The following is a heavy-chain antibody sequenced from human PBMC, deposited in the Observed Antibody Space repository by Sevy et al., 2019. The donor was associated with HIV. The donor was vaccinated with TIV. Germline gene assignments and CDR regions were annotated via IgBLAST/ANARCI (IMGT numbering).Heavy chain of an antibody. CDR1: GFTFSKYS. V-gene: IGHV3-23*01. Sequence: GGSLRLSCAASGFTFSKYSMSWVRQPPGKGLEWVSTLSFGCGEINYEDSVKGRFTISRDNSKSSVYLQMNNLRPEDMAVYYCAREGCTKPHDYWGQGTLVTVSS. D-gene: IGHD2-8*01. CDR3: AREGCTKPHDY. CDR2: LSFGCGEI. J-gene: IGHJ4*02.